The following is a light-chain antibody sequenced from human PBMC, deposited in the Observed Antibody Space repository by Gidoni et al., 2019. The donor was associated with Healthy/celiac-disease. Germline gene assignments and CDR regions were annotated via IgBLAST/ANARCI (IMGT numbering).Light chain of an antibody. CDR3: QQYNSYPFT. V-gene: IGKV1-5*01. J-gene: IGKJ3*01. CDR2: DAS. Sequence: DIQMTQSPSTLSASVGDRVTIPCRASQSISSWLAWYQQKPGKDPKLLIYDASSLESGVPSRFSGSGSGTEFTLTISSLQPDDFATYYCQQYNSYPFTFGPGTKVDIK. CDR1: QSISSW.